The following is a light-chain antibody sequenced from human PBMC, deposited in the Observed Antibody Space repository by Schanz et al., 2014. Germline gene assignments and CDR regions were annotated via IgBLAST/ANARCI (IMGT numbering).Light chain of an antibody. CDR1: QSVTSNS. J-gene: IGKJ4*01. CDR3: QQRSNCPT. CDR2: GIS. V-gene: IGKV3D-20*02. Sequence: ETVLTQSPGTLSLSPGERATLSCRASQSVTSNSLAWYQQKPGQPPSLLIYGISARATGVPDRFSGSGSGTDFTLTISRLEXXXXXXYYCQQRSNCPTFGXXXKVEIK.